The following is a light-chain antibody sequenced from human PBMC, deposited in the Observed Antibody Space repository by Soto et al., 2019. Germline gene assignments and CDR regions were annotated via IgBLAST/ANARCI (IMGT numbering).Light chain of an antibody. V-gene: IGKV3-11*01. CDR3: QQRSNWPFLT. Sequence: EIVLTQSPATLSLSPGGRATLSCRASQSVSSYLAWYQQKPGQAPRLLIYDASNSATGIPARFSGSGSGTDFTLTISSLEPEDFAVYYCQQRSNWPFLTFGGGTKVEIK. CDR2: DAS. CDR1: QSVSSY. J-gene: IGKJ4*01.